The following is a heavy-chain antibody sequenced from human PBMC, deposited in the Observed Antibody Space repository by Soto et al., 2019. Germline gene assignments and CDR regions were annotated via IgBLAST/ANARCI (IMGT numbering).Heavy chain of an antibody. D-gene: IGHD2-15*01. V-gene: IGHV3-23*01. Sequence: EVQVLESGGGLVQPGGSLRLSCAASGFTFNNYGMSWVRQAPGKGLEWVSSISGSGGRTYYADSVKGRFTISRDNSKNTPYLKTDSLSAEDPAFYYCAKSDCSGGSCYFPFDCWGQGTLGTVAS. CDR1: GFTFNNYG. J-gene: IGHJ4*02. CDR2: ISGSGGRT. CDR3: AKSDCSGGSCYFPFDC.